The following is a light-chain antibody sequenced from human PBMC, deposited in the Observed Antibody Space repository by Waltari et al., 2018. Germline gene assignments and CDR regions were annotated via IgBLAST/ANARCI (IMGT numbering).Light chain of an antibody. CDR3: QQSYSTPPT. CDR2: AAS. V-gene: IGKV1-12*01. CDR1: QDVRSW. J-gene: IGKJ4*01. Sequence: DILMTQSPSSVSASVGDRVTITCRASQDVRSWLAWYQQKPGKAPNLLIYAASSLQSGVPSRFSGSGSGTHFTLTISSLQPEDFATYYCQQSYSTPPTFGGGTKVEIK.